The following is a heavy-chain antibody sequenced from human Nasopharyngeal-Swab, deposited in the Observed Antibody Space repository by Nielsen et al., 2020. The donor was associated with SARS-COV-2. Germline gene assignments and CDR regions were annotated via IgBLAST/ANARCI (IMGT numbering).Heavy chain of an antibody. CDR2: INHSGIT. V-gene: IGHV4-34*01. CDR1: GGSLKGYY. D-gene: IGHD3-10*01. J-gene: IGHJ6*03. CDR3: ARGGYYYGSGNFRYYYYYMDV. Sequence: SEILSLTCALYGGSLKGYYWSWIRQPPGKGLEWIGEINHSGITNYNPSLKSRATISVDTSKNQFSLNLSSVTAADTAVYYCARGGYYYGSGNFRYYYYYMDVWGKGTTVTVSS.